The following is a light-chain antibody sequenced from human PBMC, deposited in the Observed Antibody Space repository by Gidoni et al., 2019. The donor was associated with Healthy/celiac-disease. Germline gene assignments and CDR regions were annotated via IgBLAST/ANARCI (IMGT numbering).Light chain of an antibody. CDR2: KAS. CDR1: QSISSW. CDR3: QQYNSYWT. V-gene: IGKV1-5*03. Sequence: DLQMTQSPSTLSASVGDRVTITCRASQSISSWLAWYQQKPGKAPKLLLYKASSLESGVPSRFSGSGSGTEFTLTIRSLQPDDFATYYCQQYNSYWTFGQGTKVEIK. J-gene: IGKJ1*01.